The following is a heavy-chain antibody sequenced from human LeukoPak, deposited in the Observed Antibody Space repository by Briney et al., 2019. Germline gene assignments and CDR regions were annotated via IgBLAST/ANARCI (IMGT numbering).Heavy chain of an antibody. CDR2: ISGSGGST. CDR3: AKCGNSNNYSYYMDV. CDR1: GFTFSSYA. J-gene: IGHJ6*03. V-gene: IGHV3-23*01. D-gene: IGHD1/OR15-1a*01. Sequence: PGGSLRLSCAASGFTFSSYAMSWVRQAPGKGLEWVSAISGSGGSTYYADSVKGRFTISGDNSKNTLYLQMNSLRAEDTAVYYCAKCGNSNNYSYYMDVWGKGTTVTVSS.